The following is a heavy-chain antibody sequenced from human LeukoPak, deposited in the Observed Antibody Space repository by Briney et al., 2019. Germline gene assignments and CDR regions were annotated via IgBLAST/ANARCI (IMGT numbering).Heavy chain of an antibody. CDR2: INAGNGDT. CDR1: GYTFTKYV. J-gene: IGHJ4*02. CDR3: ARDDCGDTCYPGGY. D-gene: IGHD2-21*01. Sequence: ASVKVPCKASGYTFTKYVVHWVRQAPGQRPEWMGWINAGNGDTKYSQNFQDRVTITRDTSANTAYMELSSLTSEDTALYYCARDDCGDTCYPGGYWGQGTLVTASS. V-gene: IGHV1-3*01.